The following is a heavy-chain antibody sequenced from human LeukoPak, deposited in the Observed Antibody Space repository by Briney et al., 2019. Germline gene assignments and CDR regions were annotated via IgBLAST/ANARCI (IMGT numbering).Heavy chain of an antibody. J-gene: IGHJ6*03. Sequence: GGSLRLSCAASGFTFSSYAMHWVRQAPGKGLEWVANIKQDGSEKYYVDSVKGRFTISRDNAKNSLYLQMNSLRAEDTAVYYCARDRITIFGVVYYYYYMDVWGKGTTVTVSS. CDR1: GFTFSSYA. D-gene: IGHD3-3*01. CDR3: ARDRITIFGVVYYYYYMDV. V-gene: IGHV3-7*01. CDR2: IKQDGSEK.